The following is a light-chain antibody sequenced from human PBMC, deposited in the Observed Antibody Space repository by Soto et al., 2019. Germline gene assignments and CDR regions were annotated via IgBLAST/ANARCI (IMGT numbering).Light chain of an antibody. CDR1: QSIRSW. Sequence: DIQMTPSPSTLSASVGDRVTITCRASQSIRSWLAWYQQKPGKAPKLLIYKASSLESGVPSRFSGSASGTEFTLTISSLQPDDFATYYCQQYNSYPWTFGQGTKVDIK. CDR3: QQYNSYPWT. CDR2: KAS. V-gene: IGKV1-5*03. J-gene: IGKJ1*01.